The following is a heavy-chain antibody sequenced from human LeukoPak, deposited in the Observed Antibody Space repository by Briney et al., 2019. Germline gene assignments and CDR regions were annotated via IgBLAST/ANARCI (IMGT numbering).Heavy chain of an antibody. CDR2: ISSSGYTM. V-gene: IGHV3-48*04. J-gene: IGHJ6*03. Sequence: PGGSLRLSRAASGFTFSSYGMSWIRQAPGKGLEWVSYISSSGYTMDYADSVKGRFTISRDNAKNSLYLKMNSLRAEDTAVYYCARDSLLTIFGVVRNYYYMDVWGKGTTVTVSS. D-gene: IGHD3-3*01. CDR1: GFTFSSYG. CDR3: ARDSLLTIFGVVRNYYYMDV.